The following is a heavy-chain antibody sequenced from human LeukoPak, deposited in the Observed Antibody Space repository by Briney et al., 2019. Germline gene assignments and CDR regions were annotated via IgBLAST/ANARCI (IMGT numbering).Heavy chain of an antibody. Sequence: PSQTLSLTCTVSGGSISSYYWSWIRQPPGKGLEWIGYIYYSGSTNYNPSLKSRVTIPVETSKNQFSLKLSSVTAADTAVYYCARHFVPYTSSWPFDPWGQGTLVTVSS. J-gene: IGHJ5*02. CDR2: IYYSGST. CDR3: ARHFVPYTSSWPFDP. V-gene: IGHV4-59*08. D-gene: IGHD6-13*01. CDR1: GGSISSYY.